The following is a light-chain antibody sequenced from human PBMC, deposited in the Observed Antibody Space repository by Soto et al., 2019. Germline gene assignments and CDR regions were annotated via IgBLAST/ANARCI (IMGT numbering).Light chain of an antibody. CDR2: DVT. V-gene: IGLV2-14*01. CDR1: SSDVGAYNY. J-gene: IGLJ2*01. CDR3: SSYTRSTTLVV. Sequence: QSALTQPASVSGSPGQSITISCTGTSSDVGAYNYVSWYQQHPGKAPKLMIYDVTNRPSGVSSRFSGSKSGNTASLTISGLQAEDDADYYCSSYTRSTTLVVFGGGTKVTVL.